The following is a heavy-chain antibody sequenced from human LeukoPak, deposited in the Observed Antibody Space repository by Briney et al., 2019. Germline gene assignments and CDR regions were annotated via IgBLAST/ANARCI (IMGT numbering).Heavy chain of an antibody. CDR3: ATGYSDSLRSPLDS. V-gene: IGHV3-23*01. CDR2: ISGRGGNT. Sequence: GGSLRLSCAASGLTFNNYALTWIRQAPGKGLEWVSSISGRGGNTYYADSVKGRFTISRDDSKNTLSLQMNSLRAEDTAVYYCATGYSDSLRSPLDSWGQGTLVTVSS. J-gene: IGHJ5*01. D-gene: IGHD3-22*01. CDR1: GLTFNNYA.